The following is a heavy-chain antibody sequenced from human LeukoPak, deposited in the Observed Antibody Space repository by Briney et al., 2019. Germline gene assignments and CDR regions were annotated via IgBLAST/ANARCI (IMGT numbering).Heavy chain of an antibody. CDR2: INPNSGGT. V-gene: IGHV1-2*06. J-gene: IGHJ3*02. CDR1: GYTFTGYY. Sequence: GASVKVSCKASGYTFTGYYMHWVRQAPGQGLEWMGRINPNSGGTNYAQKFQGRVTMTRDTSISTAYMELSRLRSDDTAVYYCARRYYHDSSGYSPDAFDIWGQGTMVTVSS. CDR3: ARRYYHDSSGYSPDAFDI. D-gene: IGHD3-22*01.